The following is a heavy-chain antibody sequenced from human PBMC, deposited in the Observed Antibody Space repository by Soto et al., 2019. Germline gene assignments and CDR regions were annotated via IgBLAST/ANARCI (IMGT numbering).Heavy chain of an antibody. CDR1: GFTFSSYG. J-gene: IGHJ4*02. Sequence: QVKLVESGGGVVQPGRSLRLSCAVSGFTFSSYGMHWVRQAPGKGLEWVTLIWYDGSSKFYADSVKGRFTISRDNSKNTLSLETSSLRAVDTAMYYSAKPSYDFWSGYSHPFDGWGQGTLVTVSS. CDR3: AKPSYDFWSGYSHPFDG. V-gene: IGHV3-33*06. D-gene: IGHD3-3*01. CDR2: IWYDGSSK.